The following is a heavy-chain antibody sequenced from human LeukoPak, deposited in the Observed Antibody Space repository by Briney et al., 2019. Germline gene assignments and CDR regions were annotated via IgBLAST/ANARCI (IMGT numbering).Heavy chain of an antibody. J-gene: IGHJ5*02. D-gene: IGHD4-17*01. V-gene: IGHV4-59*01. CDR1: GGSISSYY. CDR3: AREGGDYGDYVYWFDP. CDR2: IYYSGST. Sequence: SGTLSLTCTVSGGSISSYYWSWIRQPPGKGLEWIGYIYYSGSTNYNPSLKSRVTISVDTSKNQFSLKLSSVTAANTAVYYCAREGGDYGDYVYWFDPWGQGTLVTVSS.